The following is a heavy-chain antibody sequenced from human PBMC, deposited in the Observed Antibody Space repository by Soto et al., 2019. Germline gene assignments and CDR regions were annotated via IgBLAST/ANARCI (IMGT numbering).Heavy chain of an antibody. CDR1: GFTFTASA. CDR3: AAEDRQLDNSFDY. CDR2: IVVGSGNT. Sequence: QMQLVQSGPEVKKPGTSVKVSCQASGFTFTASAVHWVRQARGQRLEWIGRIVVGSGNTHYAQKFQDRVTITRDISTSTAYMELKSLRSDEDTAVYYCAAEDRQLDNSFDYWGQGTLVTVSS. J-gene: IGHJ4*02. D-gene: IGHD6-13*01. V-gene: IGHV1-58*01.